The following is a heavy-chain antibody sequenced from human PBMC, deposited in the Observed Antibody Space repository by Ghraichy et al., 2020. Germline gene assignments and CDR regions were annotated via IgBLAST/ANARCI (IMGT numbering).Heavy chain of an antibody. D-gene: IGHD3-16*02. CDR1: GFTFSSYS. J-gene: IGHJ2*01. Sequence: GGSLRLSCAASGFTFSSYSMNWVRQAPGKGLEWVASISSSSSYIYYADSVKGRFTISRDNAKNSPYLQMNSLRAGDTAVYYCARALTSAFGGVIASNWYFDLWGRGTLVTGSS. CDR3: ARALTSAFGGVIASNWYFDL. V-gene: IGHV3-21*01. CDR2: ISSSSSYI.